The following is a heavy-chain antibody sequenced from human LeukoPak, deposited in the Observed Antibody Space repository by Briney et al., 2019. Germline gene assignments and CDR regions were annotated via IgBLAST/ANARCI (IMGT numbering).Heavy chain of an antibody. CDR3: ARHLGSSWYYFDY. V-gene: IGHV5-51*01. D-gene: IGHD6-13*01. CDR1: GYRFTSYW. Sequence: GESLKISCKGSGYRFTSYWIGWVRQMPGKGLEWMGIIYPGDSDTRYSPSFQGQVTISADKSISTAYLQWSSLKAPDTAMYYCARHLGSSWYYFDYWGQGTLVTVSS. CDR2: IYPGDSDT. J-gene: IGHJ4*02.